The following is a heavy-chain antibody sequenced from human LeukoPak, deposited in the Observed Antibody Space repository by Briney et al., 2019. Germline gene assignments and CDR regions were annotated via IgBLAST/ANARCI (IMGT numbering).Heavy chain of an antibody. CDR2: ISAYNGNT. J-gene: IGHJ5*02. CDR1: GYTFTSYG. Sequence: ASVKVSCKASGYTFTSYGISWVRQAPGQGLEWMGWISAYNGNTNYAQKLQGRGTMTTDTSTSTAYMELRSLRSDDTAVYYCARGVFFDWLLEEYNWFDPWGQGTLVTVSS. CDR3: ARGVFFDWLLEEYNWFDP. V-gene: IGHV1-18*04. D-gene: IGHD3-9*01.